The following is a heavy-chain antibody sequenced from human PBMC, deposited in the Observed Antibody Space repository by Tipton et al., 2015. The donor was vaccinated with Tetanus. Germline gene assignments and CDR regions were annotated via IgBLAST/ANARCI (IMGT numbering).Heavy chain of an antibody. V-gene: IGHV1-2*02. CDR1: GYTFTGNY. CDR2: INPDSGGT. D-gene: IGHD2-15*01. J-gene: IGHJ3*02. Sequence: QLVQSGAEVRKPGASVKVSCKAAGYTFTGNYLQWVRQAPGQGLEWMGWINPDSGGTNSAQKFQGRVTMTRGTSISTAYMELSRLRSDDTAVYYCSRDPNVDVVVVEPFDAFDIWCQGTMVTVSS. CDR3: SRDPNVDVVVVEPFDAFDI.